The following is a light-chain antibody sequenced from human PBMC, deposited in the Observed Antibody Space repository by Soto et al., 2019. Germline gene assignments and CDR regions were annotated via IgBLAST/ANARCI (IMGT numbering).Light chain of an antibody. CDR2: GAS. CDR1: QSVSSSY. V-gene: IGKV3-20*01. CDR3: QQYGSSRGT. J-gene: IGKJ1*01. Sequence: EIVLTQSPGTLSLSPGERATLSCRASQSVSSSYLAWYQQKPGQAPRLLIYGASSRATGIPDRSSGSGSGTDFTLTFSRLEPEDFAVYYCQQYGSSRGTFGQGTKVDIK.